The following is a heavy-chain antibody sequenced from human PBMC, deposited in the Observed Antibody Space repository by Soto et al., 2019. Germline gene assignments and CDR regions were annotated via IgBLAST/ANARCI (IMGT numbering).Heavy chain of an antibody. J-gene: IGHJ4*02. CDR2: ITGSGDGT. Sequence: PGGALRLSCAASGFTFSSYAMTWVRQAPGKGLESVSSITGSGDGTYHEDSLKGRLTIYRDNSKNTLYLQMRSLRAEETAIYFCAKDHNGDYVGAFDYWGQGSLVTVSS. D-gene: IGHD4-17*01. V-gene: IGHV3-23*01. CDR3: AKDHNGDYVGAFDY. CDR1: GFTFSSYA.